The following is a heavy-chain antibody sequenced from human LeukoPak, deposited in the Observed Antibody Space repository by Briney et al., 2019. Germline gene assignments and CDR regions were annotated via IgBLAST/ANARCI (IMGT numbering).Heavy chain of an antibody. V-gene: IGHV4-38-2*02. Sequence: SETLSLTCVVSGYSISSGYLWAWIRQSPGKGLEWIGSIYHSGGANYNPSLKSRVSISLETSKNQFSLKLFSVTAADAAVYYCARDPRWLTPDCTTTSCYENYFDPWGQGTLVTVSS. CDR3: ARDPRWLTPDCTTTSCYENYFDP. CDR2: IYHSGGA. D-gene: IGHD2-2*01. J-gene: IGHJ5*02. CDR1: GYSISSGYL.